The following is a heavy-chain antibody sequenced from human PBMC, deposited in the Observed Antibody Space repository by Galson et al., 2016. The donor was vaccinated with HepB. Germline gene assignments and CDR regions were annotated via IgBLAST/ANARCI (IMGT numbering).Heavy chain of an antibody. V-gene: IGHV3-30-3*01. Sequence: SLRLSCAASGFSFSNFAMHWVRQAPGKGLEWVALISYDGSSKYHADSVKGRFTISRDDSKNTLFLQMNSLRGDDTALYYCAKAESGGTPELIAHWGQGTLVTVSS. D-gene: IGHD2-15*01. CDR2: ISYDGSSK. J-gene: IGHJ4*02. CDR3: AKAESGGTPELIAH. CDR1: GFSFSNFA.